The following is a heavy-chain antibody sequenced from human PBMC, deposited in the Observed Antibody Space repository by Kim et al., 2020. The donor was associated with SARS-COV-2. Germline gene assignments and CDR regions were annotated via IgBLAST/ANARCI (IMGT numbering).Heavy chain of an antibody. CDR1: GFTFSYFP. CDR2: ISADGSST. CDR3: AKENKNSYTTALDY. V-gene: IGHV3-23*01. Sequence: GGSLRLSCTASGFTFSYFPMAWVRQPPGKGLEWLSAISADGSSTFYAESVKGRFTISRDSSKNAVFLQMYSLTADVTAIYYCAKENKNSYTTALDYWGQGTLVSVSS. D-gene: IGHD3-10*01. J-gene: IGHJ4*02.